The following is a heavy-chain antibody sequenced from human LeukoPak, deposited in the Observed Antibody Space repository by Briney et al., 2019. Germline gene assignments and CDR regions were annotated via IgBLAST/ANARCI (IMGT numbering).Heavy chain of an antibody. CDR2: INHSGST. CDR1: GGTFSGYY. J-gene: IGHJ6*02. D-gene: IGHD6-19*01. CDR3: ARGPGRAMYSSGWYRYGMDV. V-gene: IGHV4-34*01. Sequence: SETLSLTCAVYGGTFSGYYWSWIRQPPGKGLEWIGEINHSGSTNYNPSLKSRVTISVDTSKNQFSLKLSSVTAADTAVYYCARGPGRAMYSSGWYRYGMDVWGRGTTVTVSS.